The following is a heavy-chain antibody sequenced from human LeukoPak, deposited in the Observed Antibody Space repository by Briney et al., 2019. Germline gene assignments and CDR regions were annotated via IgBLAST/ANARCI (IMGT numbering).Heavy chain of an antibody. CDR1: GFSFSDYY. V-gene: IGHV3-11*06. CDR3: VRWKRPDDYGDY. J-gene: IGHJ4*02. CDR2: INYNNIFA. Sequence: PGGSLRLSCAASGFSFSDYYMSWIRQAPGKGLEWLSYINYNNIFANYADSVKGRFTISRDNAKKSVYLQMDSLRAEDTAVYYCVRWKRPDDYGDYWGQGALVTVSS. D-gene: IGHD4-17*01.